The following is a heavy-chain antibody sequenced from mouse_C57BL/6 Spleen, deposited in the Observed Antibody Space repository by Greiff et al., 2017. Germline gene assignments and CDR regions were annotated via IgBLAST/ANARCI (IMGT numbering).Heavy chain of an antibody. V-gene: IGHV8-8*01. CDR1: GFSLSTFGMG. D-gene: IGHD2-4*01. Sequence: QVTLQVSGPGLLQPSQTLSLSCSFSGFSLSTFGMGVVWIRQPAGMGLEWLAHIWWDDAKYYNPVLKSQLTMSKDTSKNQVFLKIANVDTADTATYYCARMDDYDLDYWGKGTTLTVS. CDR3: ARMDDYDLDY. J-gene: IGHJ2*01. CDR2: IWWDDAK.